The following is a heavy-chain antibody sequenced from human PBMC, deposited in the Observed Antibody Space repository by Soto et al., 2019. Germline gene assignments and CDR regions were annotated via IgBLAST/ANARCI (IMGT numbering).Heavy chain of an antibody. CDR2: IIPIFGTT. CDR1: GGTFISYA. D-gene: IGHD1-7*01. Sequence: ASVKVSCKASGGTFISYAISWVRQAPGQGLEWKGGIIPIFGTTNNAQKYQGQVTITADESTSTAYMELSSLRSEDTAVYYCARALYLELRGRYYYYYGMDVWGQGTTVTVSS. CDR3: ARALYLELRGRYYYYYGMDV. V-gene: IGHV1-69*13. J-gene: IGHJ6*02.